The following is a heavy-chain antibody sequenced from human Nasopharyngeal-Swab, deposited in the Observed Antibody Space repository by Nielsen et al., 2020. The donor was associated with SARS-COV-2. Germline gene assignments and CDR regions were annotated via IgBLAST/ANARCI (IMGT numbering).Heavy chain of an antibody. J-gene: IGHJ1*01. Sequence: RQAPGKGLEWIGEINHSGSTNYNLSLKSRVTISVDTSKNQFSLKLSSVTAADTAVYYCARARSSRYFQHWGQGTLVTVPS. CDR3: ARARSSRYFQH. CDR2: INHSGST. D-gene: IGHD6-13*01. V-gene: IGHV4-34*01.